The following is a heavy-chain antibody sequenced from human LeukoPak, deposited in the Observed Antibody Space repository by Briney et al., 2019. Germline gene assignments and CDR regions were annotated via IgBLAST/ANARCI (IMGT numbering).Heavy chain of an antibody. CDR2: ISGSGGST. J-gene: IGHJ5*02. CDR1: GFTFSSYA. V-gene: IGHV3-23*01. Sequence: GVSLTLSCAASGFTFSSYAMRWVRQAPVSGLALVSAISGSGGSTYYADSVKGRFTISRDNSKNTLYLQMNSLRAEDTAVYYCAKDPGLGWFDPWGQGTLVTVSS. CDR3: AKDPGLGWFDP.